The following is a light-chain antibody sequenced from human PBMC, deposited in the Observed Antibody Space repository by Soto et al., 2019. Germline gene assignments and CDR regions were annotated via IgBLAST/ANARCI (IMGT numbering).Light chain of an antibody. CDR1: QSVLYRSNNNNY. V-gene: IGKV4-1*01. J-gene: IGKJ4*01. CDR3: QQYYSTPLS. CDR2: WAS. Sequence: DIVMTQSPDSLAVSLGERATVNCKSSQSVLYRSNNNNYLAWYQQEPGQPPKLLIYWASTRESGVPDRFSGSGSGTDFTLTISSLQAEDVAVYYCQQYYSTPLSFGGGTRVEIK.